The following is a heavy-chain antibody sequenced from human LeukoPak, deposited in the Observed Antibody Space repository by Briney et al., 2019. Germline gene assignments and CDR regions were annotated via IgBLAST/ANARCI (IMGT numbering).Heavy chain of an antibody. V-gene: IGHV4-59*08. D-gene: IGHD6-19*01. J-gene: IGHJ5*02. CDR1: GDSITGYS. Sequence: PSETLSLTCSVSGDSITGYSWSWIRQTPGKGLEWIGYIYYNGDTHYNPSLNSRLSMSVDTPKKQFSLKLRSVTAADTAVYYCARGLAGWGYNWFDPWGQGTLVTVSS. CDR3: ARGLAGWGYNWFDP. CDR2: IYYNGDT.